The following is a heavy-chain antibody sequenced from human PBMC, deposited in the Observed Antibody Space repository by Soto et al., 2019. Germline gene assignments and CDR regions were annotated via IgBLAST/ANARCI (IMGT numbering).Heavy chain of an antibody. CDR1: GFTFSSYA. CDR3: AKDLRNYYGSGSYSKWGGFFDY. Sequence: GGSLRLSCAASGFTFSSYAMSWVRQAPGKGLEWVSAISGSGGSTYYADSVKGRFTISRDNSKNTRYLQMNSLRAEDTAVYYCAKDLRNYYGSGSYSKWGGFFDYWGQGTLVTVSS. V-gene: IGHV3-23*01. CDR2: ISGSGGST. J-gene: IGHJ4*02. D-gene: IGHD3-10*01.